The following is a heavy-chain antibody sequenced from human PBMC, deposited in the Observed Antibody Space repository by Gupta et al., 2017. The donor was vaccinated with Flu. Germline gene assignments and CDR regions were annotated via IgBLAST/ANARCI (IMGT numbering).Heavy chain of an antibody. Sequence: EVQLVESGGGLVQPGGSLRLSCAVSGFTFSDHYMERVRQAPGKGLDWVGRIRHKASGYTTEYAAPVKGRFTISRDESKNSLYLQMNSLITEDTAEYYCARGEDSVSASVRYDYWGQGALVTVSS. CDR1: GFTFSDHY. V-gene: IGHV3-72*01. CDR2: IRHKASGYTT. D-gene: IGHD2-15*01. CDR3: ARGEDSVSASVRYDY. J-gene: IGHJ4*02.